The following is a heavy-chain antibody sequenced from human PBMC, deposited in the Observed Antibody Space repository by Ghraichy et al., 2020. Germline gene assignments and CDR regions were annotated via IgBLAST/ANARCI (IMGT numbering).Heavy chain of an antibody. Sequence: LSLTCAASGFTFSSYWMAWVRQAPGKGPVWVSNINSDGTTTSYADSVKGRFTISRDNAKNTLYLQVNSLRAEDTAVYYCASAQGGAFHYWGQGTLVTVSS. CDR1: GFTFSSYW. CDR3: ASAQGGAFHY. D-gene: IGHD3-16*01. J-gene: IGHJ4*02. V-gene: IGHV3-74*01. CDR2: INSDGTTT.